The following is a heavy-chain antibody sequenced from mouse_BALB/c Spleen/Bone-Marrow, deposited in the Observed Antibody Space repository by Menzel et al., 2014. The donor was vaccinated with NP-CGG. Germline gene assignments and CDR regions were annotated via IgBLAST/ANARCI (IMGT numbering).Heavy chain of an antibody. CDR1: GFTFSSFG. CDR3: ASVSAWFAY. D-gene: IGHD3-1*01. CDR2: ISSGSSTI. J-gene: IGHJ3*01. V-gene: IGHV5-17*02. Sequence: EVKLMESGGGLVQPGGSRKLSCAASGFTFSSFGMHWVRQAPEKGLEWVAYISSGSSTIYYVDTVKGRFTISRDNPKNTLFLQMTSLRSEGTAMYYCASVSAWFAYWGQGTLVTVSA.